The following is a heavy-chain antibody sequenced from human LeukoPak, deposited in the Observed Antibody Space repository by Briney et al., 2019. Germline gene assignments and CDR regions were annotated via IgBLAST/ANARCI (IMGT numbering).Heavy chain of an antibody. CDR1: GFTFSSYG. V-gene: IGHV3-30*02. J-gene: IGHJ4*02. Sequence: PGGSLRLSCAASGFTFSSYGMHWVRQAPGKGLEWVAFIRYDGSNKYYADSVKGRFTISRDNAKNSLYLQMNSLRAEDTAVYYCARAPRFLEWLSLTYYFDYWGQGTLVTVSS. CDR2: IRYDGSNK. D-gene: IGHD3-3*01. CDR3: ARAPRFLEWLSLTYYFDY.